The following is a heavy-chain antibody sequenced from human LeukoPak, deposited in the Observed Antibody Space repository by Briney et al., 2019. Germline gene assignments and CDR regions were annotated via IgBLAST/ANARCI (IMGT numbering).Heavy chain of an antibody. CDR3: ARAPYDSSGYYFAFDI. CDR1: GGSISSYY. D-gene: IGHD3-22*01. V-gene: IGHV4-59*12. J-gene: IGHJ3*02. Sequence: SSETLSLTCTVSGGSISSYYWSWIRQPPGKGLEWIGYIYYSGSTNYNPSLKSRVTISVDKSKNQFSLKLSSVTAADTAVYYCARAPYDSSGYYFAFDIWGQGTMVTVSS. CDR2: IYYSGST.